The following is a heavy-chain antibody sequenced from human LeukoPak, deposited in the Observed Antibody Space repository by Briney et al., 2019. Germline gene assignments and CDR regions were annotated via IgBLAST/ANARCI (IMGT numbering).Heavy chain of an antibody. D-gene: IGHD6-13*01. CDR1: GFTVSSNY. CDR2: IYAGGTT. CDR3: ARASSSWYFFDY. Sequence: PGGSLRLSCAVSGFTVSSNYISWVRQAPGKGLEWVSVIYAGGTTFYADSVKGRFTISRDNAKNSLYLQMNSLTAEDMAVYYCARASSSWYFFDYWGQGTLVTVSS. J-gene: IGHJ4*02. V-gene: IGHV3-53*01.